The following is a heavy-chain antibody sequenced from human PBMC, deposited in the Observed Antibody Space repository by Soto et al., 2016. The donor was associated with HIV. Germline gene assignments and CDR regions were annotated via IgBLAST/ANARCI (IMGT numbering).Heavy chain of an antibody. CDR2: ISISGANT. CDR3: AREETPNDY. J-gene: IGHJ4*02. V-gene: IGHV3-23*01. CDR1: GFTFSSHA. Sequence: EVQLLESGGGLVQPGGSLRLSCAVSGFTFSSHAMSWVRQAPGKGLEWVSSISISGANTYYTDSVSGRFTISRDNSKSTVYLRMNSLRDEDTAIYYCAREETPNDYWGQGTLVTVSS.